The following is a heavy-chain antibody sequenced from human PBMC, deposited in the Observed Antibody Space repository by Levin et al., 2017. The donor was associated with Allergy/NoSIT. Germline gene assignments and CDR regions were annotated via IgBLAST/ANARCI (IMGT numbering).Heavy chain of an antibody. CDR3: ARELVMVTAPSPMRSYYGMDV. Sequence: PGGSLRLSCVASGFTFSRYWMSWVRQAPGKGLEWVASIKQDESEKYYVDSVKGRFTISRDNAKNSLYLQMNSLRAEDTAVYYCARELVMVTAPSPMRSYYGMDVWGQGTTVTVSS. CDR2: IKQDESEK. J-gene: IGHJ6*02. D-gene: IGHD2-21*02. V-gene: IGHV3-7*01. CDR1: GFTFSRYW.